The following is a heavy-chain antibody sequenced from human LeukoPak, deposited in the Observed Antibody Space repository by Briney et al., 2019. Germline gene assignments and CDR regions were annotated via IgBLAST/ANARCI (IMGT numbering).Heavy chain of an antibody. Sequence: GASVKVSCKAFGYTFTGYWMHWVRQAPGQGPERMGVISPSGGSTIYAQKFQGRVTITADKSTSTAYIELSSLRSEDTAVYYCARDRVSSSWYNSYYYYYMDVWGKGTTVTVSS. CDR2: ISPSGGST. CDR1: GYTFTGYW. J-gene: IGHJ6*03. V-gene: IGHV1-46*01. CDR3: ARDRVSSSWYNSYYYYYMDV. D-gene: IGHD6-13*01.